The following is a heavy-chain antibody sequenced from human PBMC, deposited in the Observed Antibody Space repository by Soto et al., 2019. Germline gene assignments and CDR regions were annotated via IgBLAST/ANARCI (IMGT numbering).Heavy chain of an antibody. D-gene: IGHD5-12*01. Sequence: GASVKVSCKASGYTFTSSGISWVRQDPGQGPEWMGWISSYNGDTNYAQTFQGRVTMTTDTPTSTAYMELRSLRSDDTAVYYCAREGVAPYYYYGMDVWGQGTPVTV. V-gene: IGHV1-18*01. CDR3: AREGVAPYYYYGMDV. J-gene: IGHJ6*02. CDR1: GYTFTSSG. CDR2: ISSYNGDT.